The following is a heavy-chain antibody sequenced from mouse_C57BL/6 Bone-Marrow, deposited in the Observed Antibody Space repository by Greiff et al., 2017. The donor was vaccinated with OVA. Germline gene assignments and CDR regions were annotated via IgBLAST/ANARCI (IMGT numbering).Heavy chain of an antibody. V-gene: IGHV1-72*01. D-gene: IGHD6-1*01. J-gene: IGHJ4*01. CDR1: GYTFTSSW. Sequence: QQSCKASGYTFTSSWMHWVKQRPGRGLEWIGRIDPNSGGTKYNEKFKSKATLTVDKPSSTAYMQLSSLTSEDSAVYYCARVPLWDYWGQGTSVTVSS. CDR3: ARVPLWDY. CDR2: IDPNSGGT.